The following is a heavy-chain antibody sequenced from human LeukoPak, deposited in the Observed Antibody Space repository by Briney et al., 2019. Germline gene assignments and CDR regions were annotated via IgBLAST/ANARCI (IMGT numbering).Heavy chain of an antibody. Sequence: KSGGSLRLSCAASGFTFSSYSMNWVRQAPGKGLEWVSSISSSSSYIYYADSVKGRFTISRDNAKNSLYLQMNSLRAEDTAVYYCARVTRYMIEDYFDYWGQGTLVTVSS. D-gene: IGHD3-22*01. V-gene: IGHV3-21*04. CDR1: GFTFSSYS. CDR3: ARVTRYMIEDYFDY. J-gene: IGHJ4*02. CDR2: ISSSSSYI.